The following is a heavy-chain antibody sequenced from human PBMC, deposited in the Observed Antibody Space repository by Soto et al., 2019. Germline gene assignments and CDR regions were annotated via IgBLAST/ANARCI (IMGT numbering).Heavy chain of an antibody. J-gene: IGHJ4*02. Sequence: QVQLQESGPGLVKPSETLALTCTVSGGSISSYYWSWIRQPPGKGLEWIGYIYYSGSTNYNPSLKSRVTISVDTSNNQFSLKLSSVTAADTAVYYCAGRKKGYSYGYNYWGQGTLVSVSS. CDR1: GGSISSYY. D-gene: IGHD5-18*01. CDR2: IYYSGST. V-gene: IGHV4-59*01. CDR3: AGRKKGYSYGYNY.